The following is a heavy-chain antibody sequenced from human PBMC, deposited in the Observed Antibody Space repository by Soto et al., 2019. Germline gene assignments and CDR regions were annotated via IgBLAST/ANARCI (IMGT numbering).Heavy chain of an antibody. J-gene: IGHJ4*02. Sequence: ASVKVSCKASGYIFTSYGINWVRQAPGQGLEWMGWISVYNGHTKYAHKFRDRVTMSTDTSASTAYMEVRSLRSDDAAVYYCARDQGTYGTSSHYCGQGTLVTVSS. CDR2: ISVYNGHT. D-gene: IGHD3-16*01. CDR1: GYIFTSYG. V-gene: IGHV1-18*01. CDR3: ARDQGTYGTSSHY.